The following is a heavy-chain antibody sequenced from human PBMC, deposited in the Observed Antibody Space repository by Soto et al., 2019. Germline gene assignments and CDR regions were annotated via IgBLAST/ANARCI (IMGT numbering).Heavy chain of an antibody. CDR2: INAGNGNT. V-gene: IGHV1-3*01. CDR3: ARSIVVVTALDY. Sequence: GASVKVSCKSSGYTFTIYAMHWVRQAPGQRLEWMGWINAGNGNTKYSQKFQGRVTITRDTSASTAYMELSSLRSEDTAVYYCARSIVVVTALDYWGQGTLVTVSS. CDR1: GYTFTIYA. D-gene: IGHD2-21*02. J-gene: IGHJ4*02.